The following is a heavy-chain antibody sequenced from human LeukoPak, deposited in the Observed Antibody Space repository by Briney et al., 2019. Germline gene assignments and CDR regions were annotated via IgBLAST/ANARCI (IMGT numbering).Heavy chain of an antibody. Sequence: GESLKISCKGSGYRFSNYWIGWVRQMPGKGLEWMGIIYPADSNTKYSPSFQGQVTISADKSTSVAYLQWSSLKASDTAMYCCASHYHTTGYFGFDNWGQGTLVTVSS. CDR1: GYRFSNYW. D-gene: IGHD3-22*01. V-gene: IGHV5-51*01. J-gene: IGHJ4*02. CDR3: ASHYHTTGYFGFDN. CDR2: IYPADSNT.